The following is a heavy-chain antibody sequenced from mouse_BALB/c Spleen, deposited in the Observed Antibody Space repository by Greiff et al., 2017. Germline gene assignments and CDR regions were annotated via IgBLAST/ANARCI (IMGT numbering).Heavy chain of an antibody. V-gene: IGHV7-1*02. J-gene: IGHJ3*01. D-gene: IGHD2-3*01. CDR2: SRNKANDYTT. CDR1: GFTFSDFY. Sequence: EVNVVESGGGLVQPGGSLRLSCATSGFTFSDFYMEWVRQPPGKRLEWIAASRNKANDYTTEYSASVKGRFIVSRDTSQSILYLQMNALRAEDTAIYYCARDRYDGYFAWFAYWGQGTLVTVSA. CDR3: ARDRYDGYFAWFAY.